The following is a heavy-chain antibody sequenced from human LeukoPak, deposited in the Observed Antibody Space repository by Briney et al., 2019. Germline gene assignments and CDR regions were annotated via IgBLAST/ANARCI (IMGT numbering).Heavy chain of an antibody. CDR2: IYNGGST. CDR3: ARLRGSSSWHPY. V-gene: IGHV3-53*01. CDR1: GFTVSSNY. J-gene: IGHJ4*02. Sequence: GGSLRLSCAASGFTVSSNYMSWVRQAPGKGLEWVSVIYNGGSTYYADSVKGRFTISRDNAKNSLYLQMNSLRAEDTAVYYCARLRGSSSWHPYWGQGTLVPVS. D-gene: IGHD6-13*01.